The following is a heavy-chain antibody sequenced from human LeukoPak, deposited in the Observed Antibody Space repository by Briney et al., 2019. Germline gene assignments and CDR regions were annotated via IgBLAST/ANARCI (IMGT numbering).Heavy chain of an antibody. D-gene: IGHD2-2*01. CDR2: ISSSSSYI. V-gene: IGHV3-21*01. CDR1: GFTFSSYE. CDR3: ASPGGPSSQTDY. J-gene: IGHJ4*02. Sequence: GGSLRLSCAASGFTFSSYEMNWVRQAPGKGLEWVSSISSSSSYIYYADSVKGRFTISRDNAKNSLYLQMNSLRAEDTAVYYCASPGGPSSQTDYWGQGTLVTVSS.